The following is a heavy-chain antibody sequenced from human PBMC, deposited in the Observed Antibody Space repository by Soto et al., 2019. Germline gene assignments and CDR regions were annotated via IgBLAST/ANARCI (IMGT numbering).Heavy chain of an antibody. D-gene: IGHD2-2*01. CDR1: GFTFSSYG. CDR2: IWYDGSNK. Sequence: GGSLRLSCAASGFTFSSYGMHWVRQAPGKGLEWVAVIWYDGSNKYYADSVKGRFTISRDNSKNTLYLQMNSLRAEDTAVYYCARDGRRYCSSTSCYSFDPWGQGTLVTVSS. V-gene: IGHV3-33*01. J-gene: IGHJ5*02. CDR3: ARDGRRYCSSTSCYSFDP.